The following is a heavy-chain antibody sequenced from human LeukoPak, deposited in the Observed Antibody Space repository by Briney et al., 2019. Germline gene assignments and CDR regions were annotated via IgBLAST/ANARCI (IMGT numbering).Heavy chain of an antibody. CDR3: ARRRVQGVVPAAASWFDP. V-gene: IGHV5-51*01. D-gene: IGHD2-2*01. J-gene: IGHJ5*02. CDR2: IYPGDSDT. CDR1: GYSFTSYW. Sequence: GESLQISCKGSGYSFTSYWIGWVRQLPGKGLEWMGIIYPGDSDTRYSPSFQGQVTISADKSISTAYLQWSSLKASDTAMYYCARRRVQGVVPAAASWFDPWGQGTLVTVSS.